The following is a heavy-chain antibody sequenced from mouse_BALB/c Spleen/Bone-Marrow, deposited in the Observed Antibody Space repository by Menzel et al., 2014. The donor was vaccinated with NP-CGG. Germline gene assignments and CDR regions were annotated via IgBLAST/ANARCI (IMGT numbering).Heavy chain of an antibody. D-gene: IGHD1-1*01. J-gene: IGHJ3*01. CDR1: GYTFTDYY. Sequence: EVKLVESGPELVKPGASVKMSCEASGYTFTDYYMDWVKQSPGENFEWIGRVNPYNGGTNYNQKFKDKATLTVDKSSSTAYMELSTLASEDSAVYYCARWNYYGPTYWGQGTLVTVSA. CDR2: VNPYNGGT. CDR3: ARWNYYGPTY. V-gene: IGHV1-19*01.